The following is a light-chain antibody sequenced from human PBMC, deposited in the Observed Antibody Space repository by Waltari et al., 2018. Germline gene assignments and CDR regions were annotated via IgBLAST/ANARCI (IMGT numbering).Light chain of an antibody. Sequence: DIQMTQSPSSLSASEGDRVTITCRASQSIATRLNWYQQKPGKAPKVLIFDASTLQTGVPSRFSGSASGTHFTLTISSLQPEDSATYFCQQSSYLPYTFGQGTKLEIK. CDR1: QSIATR. V-gene: IGKV1-39*01. CDR2: DAS. CDR3: QQSSYLPYT. J-gene: IGKJ2*01.